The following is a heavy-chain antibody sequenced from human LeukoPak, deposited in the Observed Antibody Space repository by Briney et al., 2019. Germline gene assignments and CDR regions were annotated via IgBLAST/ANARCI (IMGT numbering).Heavy chain of an antibody. J-gene: IGHJ4*02. Sequence: SETLSLTCAVYGGSFSGYYWTWIRQPPGKGLEWIGYIYHSGTTNYNPSLKSRVTMSVDTSKNQFSLRLNSVTAADTAVYYCARRLTVTGRYYFDYWGQGTLVTVSS. CDR1: GGSFSGYY. CDR3: ARRLTVTGRYYFDY. V-gene: IGHV4-59*01. CDR2: IYHSGTT. D-gene: IGHD4-11*01.